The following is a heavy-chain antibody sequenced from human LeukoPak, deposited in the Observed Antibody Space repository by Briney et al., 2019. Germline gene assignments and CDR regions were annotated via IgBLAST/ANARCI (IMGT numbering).Heavy chain of an antibody. CDR1: GFTFSSYA. Sequence: PGGSLTLSCAASGFTFSSYAMSWVRQAPGKELEWVSAISGSGGSTYYADSVKGRFTISRDNSKNTLYLQMNSLRAEDTAVYYCAKYGSSSSLFFDYWGQGTLVTVSS. V-gene: IGHV3-23*01. CDR2: ISGSGGST. J-gene: IGHJ4*02. CDR3: AKYGSSSSLFFDY. D-gene: IGHD6-6*01.